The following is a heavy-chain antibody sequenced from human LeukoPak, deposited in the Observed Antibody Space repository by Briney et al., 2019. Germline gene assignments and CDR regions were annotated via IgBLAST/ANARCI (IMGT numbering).Heavy chain of an antibody. V-gene: IGHV3-7*05. D-gene: IGHD2-15*01. CDR1: GFTFSSYW. CDR2: IYEDGSEK. Sequence: SGGSLRLSCAASGFTFSSYWMTWVRQAPGKGLEWVANIYEDGSEKHYVDSVKGRFTISRDNAKNSLYLQMNSLRAEDTAVYYCARRASGSSRRDYWGQGTLVTVSS. CDR3: ARRASGSSRRDY. J-gene: IGHJ4*02.